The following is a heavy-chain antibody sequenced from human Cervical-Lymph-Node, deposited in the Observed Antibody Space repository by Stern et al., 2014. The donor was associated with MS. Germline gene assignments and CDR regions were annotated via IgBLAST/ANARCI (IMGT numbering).Heavy chain of an antibody. V-gene: IGHV1-2*06. D-gene: IGHD4-23*01. CDR2: ISPNSGDT. CDR1: GYSFSGNY. J-gene: IGHJ4*02. Sequence: VQLLESGAEVKKPGASVKVSCKASGYSFSGNYLHWVRQAPGQGLEWMGRISPNSGDTEYAQNFQDRVTMTRDTSITTAYMELNRLTSDDTAVYYCSQGGNTVARPFDYWGQGTLVTVSS. CDR3: SQGGNTVARPFDY.